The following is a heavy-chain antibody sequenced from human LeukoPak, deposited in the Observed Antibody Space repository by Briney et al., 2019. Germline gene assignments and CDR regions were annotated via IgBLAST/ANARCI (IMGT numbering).Heavy chain of an antibody. D-gene: IGHD3-22*01. J-gene: IGHJ4*02. CDR3: ARVTVDNYYDSSGYPDY. CDR2: IYYSGST. Sequence: SETLSLTCTVSGGSISSYYWSWIRQPPGKGLEWIGYIYYSGSTNYNPSLKSRVTISVDTSKNQFSLKLSPVTAADTAVYYCARVTVDNYYDSSGYPDYWGQGTLVTVSS. CDR1: GGSISSYY. V-gene: IGHV4-59*01.